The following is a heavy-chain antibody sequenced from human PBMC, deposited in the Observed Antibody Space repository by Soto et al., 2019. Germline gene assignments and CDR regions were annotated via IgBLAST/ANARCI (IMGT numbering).Heavy chain of an antibody. V-gene: IGHV3-30-3*01. D-gene: IGHD3-22*01. CDR1: EFTFSSYV. CDR3: ARTFYFDRSGMDV. CDR2: ISYDGNDK. J-gene: IGHJ6*01. Sequence: GGSLRLSCEASEFTFSSYVMHWVRQAPGKGLEWVAVISYDGNDKYYAESVEGRFTLSRDNSKNTLYLQMNSLRAEDTAVYYCARTFYFDRSGMDVWGQGTAVTVSS.